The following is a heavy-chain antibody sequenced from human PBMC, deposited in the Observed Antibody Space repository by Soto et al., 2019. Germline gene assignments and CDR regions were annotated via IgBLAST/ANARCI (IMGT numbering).Heavy chain of an antibody. D-gene: IGHD3-22*01. CDR2: IYYSGST. V-gene: IGHV4-31*03. J-gene: IGHJ5*02. Sequence: SETLSLTCTVSGGSISSGGYYWSWIRQHPGKGLEWIGYIYYSGSTYYNPSLKSRVTVSVDTSKNQFSLKLSSVTAADTAVYYCAREYYYDSSGYYPRWFDPWGQGTLVTVSS. CDR3: AREYYYDSSGYYPRWFDP. CDR1: GGSISSGGYY.